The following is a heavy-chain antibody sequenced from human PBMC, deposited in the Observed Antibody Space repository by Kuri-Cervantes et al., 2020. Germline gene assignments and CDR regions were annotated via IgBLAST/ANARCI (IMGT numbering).Heavy chain of an antibody. CDR1: GFTFNNYA. CDR2: ISWNSGTI. J-gene: IGHJ6*03. Sequence: SLKISCAASGFTFNNYAMQWVRQRTGEGLEWVSGISWNSGTIGYADSVKGRFTISRDNAKKSLYLQMNSLRAEDTALYYCARDWSMEVWGKGTTVTVSS. D-gene: IGHD3-3*01. V-gene: IGHV3-9*01. CDR3: ARDWSMEV.